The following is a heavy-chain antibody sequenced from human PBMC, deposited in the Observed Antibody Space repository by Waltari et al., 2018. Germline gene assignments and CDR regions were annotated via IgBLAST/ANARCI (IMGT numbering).Heavy chain of an antibody. D-gene: IGHD3-16*01. J-gene: IGHJ2*01. V-gene: IGHV3-74*01. Sequence: QMVESGGGLVQPGGSLRLSCEASGFVFTNHWMHWVRQSPGKGLEWVSRISNDGSGVHYADSVKGRFTISRDNAKNTLYLQMNNLRAADTAMYFCARGDWYFDVWGRPILVTVSS. CDR2: ISNDGSGV. CDR1: GFVFTNHW. CDR3: ARGDWYFDV.